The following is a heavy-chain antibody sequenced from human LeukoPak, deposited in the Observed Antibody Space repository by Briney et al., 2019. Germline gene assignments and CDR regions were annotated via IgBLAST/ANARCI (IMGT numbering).Heavy chain of an antibody. CDR2: IYSGGST. CDR1: GFTVSSNY. CDR3: ARGLQTFDY. J-gene: IGHJ4*02. V-gene: IGHV3-53*01. Sequence: PGGSLRLSCAASGFTVSSNYMSWVRQAPGKGLEWVSVIYSGGSTYYADSVRLRFTISRDNSKNTLDLQMNSLRAEDTAVYYGARGLQTFDYRGQGTLVTVSS.